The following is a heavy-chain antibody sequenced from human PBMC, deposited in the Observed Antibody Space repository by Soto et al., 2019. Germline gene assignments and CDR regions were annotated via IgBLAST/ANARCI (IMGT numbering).Heavy chain of an antibody. CDR2: IKRDAYGGAI. J-gene: IGHJ4*02. CDR3: TTTKGRLEPPTNDF. CDR1: GFTFSNAW. V-gene: IGHV3-15*01. Sequence: EVHLVESGGGLVKPGGSLRLSCAGSGFTFSNAWMSLVRRAPWKGLEWVGRIKRDAYGGAIDYAAPVKGRFTISRDDSKNTLFLQMNNLRAADTAVYSCTTTKGRLEPPTNDFWGQGTPVIVS. D-gene: IGHD2-8*01.